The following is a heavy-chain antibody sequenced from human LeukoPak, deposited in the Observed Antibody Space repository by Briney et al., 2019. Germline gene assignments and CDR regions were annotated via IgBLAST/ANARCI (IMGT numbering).Heavy chain of an antibody. V-gene: IGHV1-18*01. Sequence: ASVKVSCKASGYTFSSYGISWVRQAPGQGLEWMGWVSGYSGNTDYAQNIQDRVTMTTDTSTSTAYMELRSLRSDDTAVYYCARDSWRELFPFDYWGQGTLVTVSS. D-gene: IGHD3-10*01. CDR3: ARDSWRELFPFDY. CDR1: GYTFSSYG. CDR2: VSGYSGNT. J-gene: IGHJ4*02.